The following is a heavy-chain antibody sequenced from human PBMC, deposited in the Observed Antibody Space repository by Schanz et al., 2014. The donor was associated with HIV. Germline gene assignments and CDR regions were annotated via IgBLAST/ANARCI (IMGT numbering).Heavy chain of an antibody. CDR3: AREGPTVTPGYYYGMDV. CDR1: GFTFDDYA. CDR2: ISWNSVSI. Sequence: VHLVESGGGVVQPGTSLRLSCAASGFTFDDYAMHWVRQAPGKGLEWVSGISWNSVSIGYADSVKGRFTISRDNSKNRLFLQMNSLRAEDRALYYCAREGPTVTPGYYYGMDVWGQGTTVTVSS. D-gene: IGHD4-17*01. J-gene: IGHJ6*02. V-gene: IGHV3-9*01.